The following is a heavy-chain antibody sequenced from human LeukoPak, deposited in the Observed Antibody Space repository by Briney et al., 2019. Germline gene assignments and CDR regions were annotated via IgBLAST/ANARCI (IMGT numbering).Heavy chain of an antibody. CDR1: DYPISSGYF. D-gene: IGHD2/OR15-2a*01. CDR3: AREHCAGGYCYFLDY. J-gene: IGHJ4*02. CDR2: MSHSGST. Sequence: SETLSLTCSVSDYPISSGYFWGWIRQPPGKGLEWIATMSHSGSTYFNPSLKSRLIVSIDPSKNQFSLNLTSVTAADTAVYYCAREHCAGGYCYFLDYWGQGTLVTVSS. V-gene: IGHV4-38-2*02.